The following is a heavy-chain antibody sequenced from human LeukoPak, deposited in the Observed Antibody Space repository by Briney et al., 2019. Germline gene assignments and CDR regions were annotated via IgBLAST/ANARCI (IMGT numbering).Heavy chain of an antibody. D-gene: IGHD2-2*01. CDR1: GYTFTSYG. V-gene: IGHV1-18*01. Sequence: ASVKVSCKASGYTFTSYGISWVRQAPGQGLEWMGWISAYNGNTNYAQKLQGRVTMTTDTSTSTAYMELRSLRSDDTAVYYCARDGGYCSSTSCPSTFDYWGQGTLVTVSS. J-gene: IGHJ4*02. CDR3: ARDGGYCSSTSCPSTFDY. CDR2: ISAYNGNT.